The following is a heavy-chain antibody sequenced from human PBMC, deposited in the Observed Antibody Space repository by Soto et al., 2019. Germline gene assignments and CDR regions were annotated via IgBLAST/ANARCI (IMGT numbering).Heavy chain of an antibody. CDR1: GGSISSGGYY. D-gene: IGHD6-13*01. J-gene: IGHJ5*02. V-gene: IGHV4-31*03. CDR3: ARLLPAERYSPDGWFDP. CDR2: IYYSGST. Sequence: QVQLQESGPGLVKPSQTLSLTCTVSGGSISSGGYYWSWIRQHPGKGLEWIGYIYYSGSTYYNPSLKSRVTISVDTSKNQFSLKLSSVTAADTAVYYCARLLPAERYSPDGWFDPWGQGTLVTVSS.